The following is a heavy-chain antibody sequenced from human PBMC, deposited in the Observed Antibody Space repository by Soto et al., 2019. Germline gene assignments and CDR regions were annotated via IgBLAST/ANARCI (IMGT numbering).Heavy chain of an antibody. V-gene: IGHV4-4*02. J-gene: IGHJ4*02. Sequence: PSETLSLTCAVSGGSISSSNWWSWVRQPPGKGLEWIGEIYHSGSTNYNPSLKSRVTISVDKSKNQFSLKLSSVTAADTAVYYCARVVSRESPRFQLPYRNQKGEKNWGQGTLVTVSS. CDR2: IYHSGST. CDR1: GGSISSSNW. D-gene: IGHD4-4*01. CDR3: ARVVSRESPRFQLPYRNQKGEKN.